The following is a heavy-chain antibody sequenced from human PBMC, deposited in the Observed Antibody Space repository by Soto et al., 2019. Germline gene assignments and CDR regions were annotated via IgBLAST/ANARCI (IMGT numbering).Heavy chain of an antibody. V-gene: IGHV1-69*02. CDR1: GGTFSSYT. J-gene: IGHJ6*02. D-gene: IGHD1-1*01. CDR2: IIPILGIA. CDR3: ARKEPIDTYYYYGMDV. Sequence: QVQLVQSGAEVKKPGSSVKVSCKASGGTFSSYTISWVRQAPGQGLEWMGRIIPILGIANYAQKFQGRVTITADKSTSTAYMELSSLRSEDTAVYYCARKEPIDTYYYYGMDVWGQGTTVTVSS.